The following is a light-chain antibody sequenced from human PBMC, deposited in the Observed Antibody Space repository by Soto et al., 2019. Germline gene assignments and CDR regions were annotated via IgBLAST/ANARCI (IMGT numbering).Light chain of an antibody. Sequence: DIQMTQSPSSLSASVGDRVAITCRASQSISSYLNWYQQKPGKAPNLLIYEASNLEAGVPSRFSGSGSGTDFTFTISSLQPEDIGTYYCQQYDNVFTFGLGTRLEIK. CDR1: QSISSY. J-gene: IGKJ5*01. CDR3: QQYDNVFT. CDR2: EAS. V-gene: IGKV1-33*01.